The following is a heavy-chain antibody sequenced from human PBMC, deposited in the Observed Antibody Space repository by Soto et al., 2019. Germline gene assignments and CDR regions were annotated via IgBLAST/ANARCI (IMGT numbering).Heavy chain of an antibody. J-gene: IGHJ5*02. Sequence: AETRSLTCAVYGGSFSGYYWTWIRQPPGKGLEWIGYIYYSASTNYNPSLKSRVTISVDTSKNQFSLTLSSVTAADTAVYYCEKYAVADPSTWFDPWGQGTLVTVSS. CDR3: EKYAVADPSTWFDP. D-gene: IGHD6-19*01. CDR2: IYYSAST. V-gene: IGHV4-59*01. CDR1: GGSFSGYY.